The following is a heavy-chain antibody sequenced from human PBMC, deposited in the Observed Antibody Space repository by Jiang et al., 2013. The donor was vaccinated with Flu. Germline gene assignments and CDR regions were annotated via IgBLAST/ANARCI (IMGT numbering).Heavy chain of an antibody. V-gene: IGHV4-61*01. CDR3: ARVSTAVAGTPDY. CDR1: GGSVSSGSYY. Sequence: QVQLLESGPGLVKPSETLSLTCTVSGGSVSSGSYYWSWIRQPPGKGLEWIGYIYYSGSTNYNPSLKSRVTISVDTSKNQFSLKLSSVTAADTAVYYCARVSTAVAGTPDYWGQGTLVTVSS. D-gene: IGHD6-19*01. J-gene: IGHJ4*02. CDR2: IYYSGST.